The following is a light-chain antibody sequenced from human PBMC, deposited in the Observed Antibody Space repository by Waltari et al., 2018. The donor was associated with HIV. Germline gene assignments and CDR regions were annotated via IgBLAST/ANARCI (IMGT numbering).Light chain of an antibody. CDR2: DNS. V-gene: IGLV1-51*01. CDR1: SSHIGNNS. Sequence: QSVLTQPPSVSAAPGQKVTISCSGSSSHIGNNSVSWYQQLPGTAPKLLIYDNSKRPSGIPDRFSASKSGTSATLVITGLQIGDEADYFCGTWDNSLSAYVLFGGGTKLTVL. J-gene: IGLJ2*01. CDR3: GTWDNSLSAYVL.